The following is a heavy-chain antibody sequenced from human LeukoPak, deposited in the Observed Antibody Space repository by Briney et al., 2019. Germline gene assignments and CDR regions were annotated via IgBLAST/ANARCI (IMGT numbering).Heavy chain of an antibody. D-gene: IGHD6-19*01. CDR1: GFTVSSNY. J-gene: IGHJ6*02. V-gene: IGHV3-53*01. CDR2: IYSGGST. Sequence: GGSLRLSCAASGFTVSSNYMSWVRQAPGKGLEWVSVIYSGGSTYYADSVKGRFTISRDNSKNTLYLQMNSLRAEDTAVYCCARDFSSGWYGYGMDVWGQGTTVTVSS. CDR3: ARDFSSGWYGYGMDV.